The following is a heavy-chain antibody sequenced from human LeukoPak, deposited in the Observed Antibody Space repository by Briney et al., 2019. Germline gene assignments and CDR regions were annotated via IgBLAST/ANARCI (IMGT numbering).Heavy chain of an antibody. CDR1: VGSISGYF. J-gene: IGHJ6*02. D-gene: IGHD3-22*01. V-gene: IGHV4-59*08. Sequence: SETLSLTCTVSVGSISGYFWSWIRQPPGKGLEWIGYIYYSGSTNYNPSLKSRVTISVDTSKNQFSLKLSSVTAPDTALYYCARQQYYYDNSGSWFYYYGMDVWGPGTTVTVSS. CDR3: ARQQYYYDNSGSWFYYYGMDV. CDR2: IYYSGST.